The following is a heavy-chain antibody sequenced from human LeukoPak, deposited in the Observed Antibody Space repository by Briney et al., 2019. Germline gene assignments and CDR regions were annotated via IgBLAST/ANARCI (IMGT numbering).Heavy chain of an antibody. CDR2: INPNSGGT. CDR3: AREPGGSFSGYSSSWSFDP. V-gene: IGHV1-2*02. J-gene: IGHJ5*02. D-gene: IGHD6-13*01. CDR1: GYTFTGYY. Sequence: ASVKVSCKASGYTFTGYYMHWVRQAPGQGLEWMGWINPNSGGTNYAQKFQGRVTMTRDTSISTAHMELSRLRSDDTAVYYCAREPGGSFSGYSSSWSFDPWGQGTLVTVSS.